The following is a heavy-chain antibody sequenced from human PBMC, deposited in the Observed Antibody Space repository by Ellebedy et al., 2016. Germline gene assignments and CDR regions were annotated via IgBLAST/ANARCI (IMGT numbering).Heavy chain of an antibody. CDR2: IIPILGIA. J-gene: IGHJ5*02. D-gene: IGHD5-24*01. CDR3: AREPEMATIRFDP. V-gene: IGHV1-69*10. CDR1: GGTFSSYA. Sequence: ASVKVSCKASGGTFSSYAISWLRQAPGQGLEWMGGIIPILGIANYAQKFQGRVTITADKSTSTAYMELSSLRSEDTAVYYCAREPEMATIRFDPWGQGTLVTVSS.